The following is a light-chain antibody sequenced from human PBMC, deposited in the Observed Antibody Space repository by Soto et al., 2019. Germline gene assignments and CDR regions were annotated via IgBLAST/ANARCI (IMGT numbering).Light chain of an antibody. J-gene: IGLJ1*01. CDR3: TSHAGTINFPYF. CDR1: SSDVGAYNY. Sequence: QSALTQPPSASGSPGQSVTISCTGTSSDVGAYNYVSWYQLHPGKAPKLLVYEVNKRPSGVPDRFSGSKSGNTASLTVSGLQAEDDADYYCTSHAGTINFPYFFGTGTKVTVL. CDR2: EVN. V-gene: IGLV2-8*01.